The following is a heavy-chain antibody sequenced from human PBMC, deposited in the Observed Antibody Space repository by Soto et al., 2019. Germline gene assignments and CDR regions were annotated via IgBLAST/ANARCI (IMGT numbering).Heavy chain of an antibody. V-gene: IGHV3-30*18. CDR2: ISYDGGNE. D-gene: IGHD2-2*01. Sequence: QVQLVESGGGVVQPGRSLRLSCAASGFTFSSYGMHWVRQAPGKGLEWVAVISYDGGNEYYADSVKGRFTISRDNFKNTQYLQMNSLRAEDTAVYYCTKDGSSVIPAARPRRYGMDVWGQGTTVTVSS. CDR1: GFTFSSYG. CDR3: TKDGSSVIPAARPRRYGMDV. J-gene: IGHJ6*02.